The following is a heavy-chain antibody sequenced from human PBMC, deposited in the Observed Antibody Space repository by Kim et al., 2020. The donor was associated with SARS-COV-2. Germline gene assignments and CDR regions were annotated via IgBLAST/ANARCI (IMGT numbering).Heavy chain of an antibody. V-gene: IGHV4-31*03. Sequence: SETLSLTCTVSGGSISSDGYRWSWIRQHPGRGLEWIWYIHSSGGTSYNPSLKSRLTMSVDTSKNQFSLKLNSMTAADTAVYYCARDRFITIVRGTNYYYGMDVWGQGTTVTVSS. CDR3: ARDRFITIVRGTNYYYGMDV. J-gene: IGHJ6*02. CDR1: GGSISSDGYR. CDR2: IHSSGGT. D-gene: IGHD3-10*01.